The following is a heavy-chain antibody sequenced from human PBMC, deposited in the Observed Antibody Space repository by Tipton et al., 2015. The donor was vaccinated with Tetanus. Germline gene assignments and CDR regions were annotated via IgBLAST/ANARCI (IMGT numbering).Heavy chain of an antibody. CDR3: ARIGHPYGSARFDY. V-gene: IGHV4-59*01. D-gene: IGHD4-17*01. CDR2: VYYSGTT. Sequence: TLSLTCAVSGDSMRSYYWSWIRQSPGKGLEYIGRVYYSGTTDYNPSLKSRVTISIETSMNQFFLNLTSVAATDTAVYYCARIGHPYGSARFDYWRQGTLVTVSS. J-gene: IGHJ4*02. CDR1: GDSMRSYY.